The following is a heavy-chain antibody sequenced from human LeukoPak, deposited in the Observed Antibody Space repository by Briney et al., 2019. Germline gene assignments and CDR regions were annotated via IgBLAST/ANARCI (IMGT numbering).Heavy chain of an antibody. V-gene: IGHV3-15*01. CDR3: MTGLGSY. J-gene: IGHJ4*02. D-gene: IGHD3-16*01. CDR1: EYPFKDSH. Sequence: GGSLRLSCVVSEYPFKDSHMSWVRQAPGKGLEWIGRVKTTSDGGTTDYIAPVRGRFTISRDDAENTVYLQMNSLKTEDTAMYYCMTGLGSYWGQGTLVTVSS. CDR2: VKTTSDGGTT.